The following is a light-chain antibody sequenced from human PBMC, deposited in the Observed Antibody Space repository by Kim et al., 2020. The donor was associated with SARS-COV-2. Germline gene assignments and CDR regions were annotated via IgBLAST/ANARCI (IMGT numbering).Light chain of an antibody. J-gene: IGKJ4*01. CDR3: QQYNSDLQVA. CDR1: QSISSW. Sequence: ASVGDRVTITCRASQSISSWLAWYQQKPGKAPKLLIHAASNLESGVPSRFSGSGSGTECTLTISSLQPDDFATYYCQQYNSDLQVAFGGGTKLEI. CDR2: AAS. V-gene: IGKV1-5*01.